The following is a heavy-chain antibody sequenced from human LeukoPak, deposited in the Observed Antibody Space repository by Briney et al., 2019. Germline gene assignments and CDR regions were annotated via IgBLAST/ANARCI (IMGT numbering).Heavy chain of an antibody. V-gene: IGHV4-34*01. Sequence: PSETLSLTCAVYGVSFSGYYWSWIRQPPEKGLEWIGEINHSGSTNYNPSLKSRVTISVDTSKNQFSLKLSSVTAADTAVYYCATSNLDCSSASCYVGYWGQGTLVTVSS. D-gene: IGHD2-2*01. J-gene: IGHJ4*02. CDR3: ATSNLDCSSASCYVGY. CDR2: INHSGST. CDR1: GVSFSGYY.